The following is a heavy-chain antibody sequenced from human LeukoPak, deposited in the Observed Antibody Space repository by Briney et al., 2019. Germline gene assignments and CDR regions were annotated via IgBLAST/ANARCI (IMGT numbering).Heavy chain of an antibody. D-gene: IGHD2-15*01. CDR2: IIPIFGTA. Sequence: SVKVSCKASGGTFSSYAISWVRQAPGQGLEWMGGIIPIFGTANYAQKFQGRVTITADESTSTAYMELSSLRSEDTAVYYCARDLSYCSGGSCLHYYYYYYMDVWGKGTTVTISS. V-gene: IGHV1-69*13. J-gene: IGHJ6*03. CDR1: GGTFSSYA. CDR3: ARDLSYCSGGSCLHYYYYYYMDV.